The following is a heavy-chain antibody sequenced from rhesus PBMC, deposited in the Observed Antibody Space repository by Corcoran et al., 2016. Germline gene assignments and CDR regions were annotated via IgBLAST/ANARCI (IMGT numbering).Heavy chain of an antibody. CDR3: ARGARFYWYFDL. Sequence: QVQLQESGPGLVKPSETLSLTCAVSGGSISARYYWNWIRQPPGKGLEWIGNIYGSSGSTYYNPSLKSRVTISKDTSKNQFSLKLSSVTAADTAVYYCARGARFYWYFDLWGPGTPITISS. D-gene: IGHD3-40*01. V-gene: IGHV4S7*01. J-gene: IGHJ2*01. CDR2: IYGSSGST. CDR1: GGSISARYY.